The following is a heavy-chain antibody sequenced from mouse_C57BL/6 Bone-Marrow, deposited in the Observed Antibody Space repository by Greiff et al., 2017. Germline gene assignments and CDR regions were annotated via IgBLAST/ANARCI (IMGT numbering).Heavy chain of an antibody. V-gene: IGHV1-7*01. CDR2: INPSRGYT. CDR3: ARGPHYYYGSSSGVAY. J-gene: IGHJ3*01. CDR1: GYTFTSYW. Sequence: VQLQQSGAELAKPGASVKLSCKASGYTFTSYWMHWVKQRPGQGLEWIGYINPSRGYTKYNQKFKDKATLTADKSNSPASMPLSSLTYVDSAVYYCARGPHYYYGSSSGVAYWGQGTLGTVSA. D-gene: IGHD1-1*01.